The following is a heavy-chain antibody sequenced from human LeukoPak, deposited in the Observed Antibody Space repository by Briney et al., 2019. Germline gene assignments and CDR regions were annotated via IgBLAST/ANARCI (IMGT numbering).Heavy chain of an antibody. J-gene: IGHJ4*02. CDR3: AKGFYRDFYDSPDYYFHR. CDR2: ISWKSDVI. CDR1: GFTFSDYS. V-gene: IGHV3-9*01. Sequence: SLRLSCAASGFTFSDYSMNWVRQAPGKGLEWVSGISWKSDVIGFADSVKGRFAISRDNAKNSVFLHMNSLRAEDTALYYCAKGFYRDFYDSPDYYFHRWGQGTLVTVSS. D-gene: IGHD3-22*01.